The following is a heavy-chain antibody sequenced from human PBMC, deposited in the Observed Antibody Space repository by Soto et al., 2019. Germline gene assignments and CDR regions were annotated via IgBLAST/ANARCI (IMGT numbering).Heavy chain of an antibody. CDR3: ARENKAAMAY. V-gene: IGHV4-30-4*01. J-gene: IGHJ4*02. CDR1: DGSISNGDYY. CDR2: IYYTGST. D-gene: IGHD2-2*01. Sequence: QVLLQESGPGLVKPSQTLSLTCIVSDGSISNGDYYWSWVRQPPGKGLEWIGYIYYTGSTYYNPSLKRRLTISVDTSKTQFPLNLSSVTAADTAVYYCARENKAAMAYWGQGTLVTVSS.